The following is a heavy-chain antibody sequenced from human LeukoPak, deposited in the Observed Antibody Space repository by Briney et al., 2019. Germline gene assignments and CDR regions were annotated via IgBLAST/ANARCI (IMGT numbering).Heavy chain of an antibody. CDR2: IRYDGSNK. Sequence: GGSLRLSCAASGFTFSSYGMHWVRQAPGKGLEWVAFIRYDGSNKYYADSVKGRFTISRDNSKNTLYLQMNSLRAEDTAVYYCAKELGSGSYHYYYMYVWGKGTTVTVSS. V-gene: IGHV3-30*02. J-gene: IGHJ6*03. CDR3: AKELGSGSYHYYYMYV. D-gene: IGHD3-10*01. CDR1: GFTFSSYG.